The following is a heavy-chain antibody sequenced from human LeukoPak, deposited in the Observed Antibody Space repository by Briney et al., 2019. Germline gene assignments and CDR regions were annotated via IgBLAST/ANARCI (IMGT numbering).Heavy chain of an antibody. V-gene: IGHV4-4*02. J-gene: IGHJ4*02. CDR2: IYHSGST. CDR1: GASISSSNG. Sequence: SGTLSLTCAVSGASISSSNGWGGVRQSPGKGLEWIGEIYHSGSTNYNASLKSRVSISLDESKNQISRRLSSVTVADTAVYYCASLLWFGELFVNYFDYWGQGTLVTVSS. D-gene: IGHD3-10*01. CDR3: ASLLWFGELFVNYFDY.